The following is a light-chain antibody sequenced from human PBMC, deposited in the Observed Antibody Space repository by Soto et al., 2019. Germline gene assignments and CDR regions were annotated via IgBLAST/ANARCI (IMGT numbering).Light chain of an antibody. CDR3: QQRSNWPPIT. Sequence: EIALTQSPATLSLSPGARATLSGRASQSVSSYLAWYQQKPGQAPRLLIYDASNRATGIPARFSGSGSGTDFTLTISSLEPEDFAVYYCQQRSNWPPITFGQGTRLEI. CDR1: QSVSSY. J-gene: IGKJ5*01. V-gene: IGKV3-11*01. CDR2: DAS.